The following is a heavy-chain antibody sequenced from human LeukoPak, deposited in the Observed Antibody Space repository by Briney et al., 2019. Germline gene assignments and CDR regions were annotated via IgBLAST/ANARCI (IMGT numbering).Heavy chain of an antibody. V-gene: IGHV1-58*01. D-gene: IGHD2-21*02. Sequence: TSVKISCKASGFTFTSSAVQWVRQARGQRLEWIGWIVVGSGNTNYAQKFQERVTITRDMSTSTACMELSSLRSEDTAVYYCAADPWCGGDCYQFDYWGQGTLVTVSS. CDR1: GFTFTSSA. J-gene: IGHJ4*02. CDR2: IVVGSGNT. CDR3: AADPWCGGDCYQFDY.